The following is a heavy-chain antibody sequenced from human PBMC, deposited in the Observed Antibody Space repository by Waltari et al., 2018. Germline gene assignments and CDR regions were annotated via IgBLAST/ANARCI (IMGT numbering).Heavy chain of an antibody. D-gene: IGHD3-9*01. V-gene: IGHV3-21*01. CDR2: MSSSSSYI. J-gene: IGHJ4*02. CDR1: GFTFSSYS. CDR3: ARDGMYYDILTGYPGIDY. Sequence: EVQLVESGGGLVKPGGSLRLSCAASGFTFSSYSMNWVRQAPGKGLEWVSSMSSSSSYIYYADSVKGRFTISRDNAKNSLYLQMNSLRAEDTAVYYCARDGMYYDILTGYPGIDYWGQGTLVTVSS.